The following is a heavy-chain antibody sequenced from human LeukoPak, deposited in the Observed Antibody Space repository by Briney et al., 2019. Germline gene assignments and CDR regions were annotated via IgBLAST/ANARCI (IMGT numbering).Heavy chain of an antibody. D-gene: IGHD2-2*01. J-gene: IGHJ4*02. CDR2: IIPILGIA. Sequence: ASVKVSCKASGGTFSSYAISWVRLAPGQGLEWMGRIIPILGIANYAQKFQGRVTITADKSTSTAYMELSSLRSEDTAVYYCARGYCSSTSCSLGYWGQGTLVTVSS. V-gene: IGHV1-69*04. CDR1: GGTFSSYA. CDR3: ARGYCSSTSCSLGY.